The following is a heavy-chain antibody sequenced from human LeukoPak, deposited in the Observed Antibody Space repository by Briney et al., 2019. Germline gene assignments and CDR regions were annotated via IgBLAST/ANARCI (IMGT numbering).Heavy chain of an antibody. D-gene: IGHD3-22*01. CDR1: GLTFSRYA. CDR3: ARDPEYYYDSSGRFDY. CDR2: IKQDGSEK. V-gene: IGHV3-7*04. Sequence: GGSLRLSCAASGLTFSRYAMSWVRQAPGKGLEWVANIKQDGSEKYYVDSVKGRFTISRDNAKNSLYLQMNSLRAEDTAVYYCARDPEYYYDSSGRFDYWGQGTLVTVSS. J-gene: IGHJ4*02.